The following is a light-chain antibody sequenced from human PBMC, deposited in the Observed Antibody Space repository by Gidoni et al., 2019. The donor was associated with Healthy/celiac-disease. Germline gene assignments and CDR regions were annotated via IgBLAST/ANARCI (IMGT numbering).Light chain of an antibody. J-gene: IGLJ2*01. CDR1: NIGSKS. CDR2: DDS. V-gene: IGLV3-21*02. CDR3: QVWDSSSDHVV. Sequence: VSVAPGQTARITCGGNNIGSKSVHWYQQKPGQAPVLVVYDDSDRPSGIPGRFSGSNSGNTATLTISRVEAGDEADYYCQVWDSSSDHVVFGGGTKLTVL.